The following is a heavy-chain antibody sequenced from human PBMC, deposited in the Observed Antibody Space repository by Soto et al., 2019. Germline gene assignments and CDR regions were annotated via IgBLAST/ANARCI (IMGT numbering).Heavy chain of an antibody. CDR2: IYPGDSDT. CDR3: ATGGYCSSTSCYNFFDY. J-gene: IGHJ4*02. D-gene: IGHD2-2*02. Sequence: GESLKISCKGSGYSFTTYWIGWVRQMPGKGLEWMGIIYPGDSDTRYSPSFQGQVTISADKSISTAYLQWSSLKASDTALYYCATGGYCSSTSCYNFFDYWGQGTLVTVSS. CDR1: GYSFTTYW. V-gene: IGHV5-51*01.